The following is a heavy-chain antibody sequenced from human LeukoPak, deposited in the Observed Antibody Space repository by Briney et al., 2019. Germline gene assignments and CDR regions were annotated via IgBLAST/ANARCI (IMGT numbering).Heavy chain of an antibody. CDR3: ARDTRDAFDI. CDR1: GYSISSDYY. Sequence: PSETLSLTCTVSGYSISSDYYWGWIRQPPGKGLEWIGRIYTSGSTNYNPSLKSRVTMSVDTSKNQFSLKLSSVTAADTAVYYCARDTRDAFDIWGQGTMVTVSS. V-gene: IGHV4-38-2*02. J-gene: IGHJ3*02. CDR2: IYTSGST. D-gene: IGHD2-15*01.